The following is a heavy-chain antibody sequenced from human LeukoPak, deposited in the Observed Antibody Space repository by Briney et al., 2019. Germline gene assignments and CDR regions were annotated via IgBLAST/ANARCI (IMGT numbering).Heavy chain of an antibody. CDR1: GYTFTGYY. D-gene: IGHD4-11*01. CDR2: INPNSGGT. Sequence: ASVKVSCKASGYTFTGYYMHWVRQAPGQGLEWMGRINPNSGGTNYAQKFQGRVTMTRDTSISTAYMELSRLRSDDTAVYYCATTVTTTRGFDYWGQGTLVTVSS. V-gene: IGHV1-2*06. CDR3: ATTVTTTRGFDY. J-gene: IGHJ4*02.